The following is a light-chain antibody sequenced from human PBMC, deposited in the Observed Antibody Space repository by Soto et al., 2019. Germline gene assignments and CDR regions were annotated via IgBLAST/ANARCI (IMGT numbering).Light chain of an antibody. J-gene: IGLJ1*01. CDR1: SSDIGGYKY. CDR2: EVT. Sequence: QSVLTQPASVSGFPGQSITISCTGTSSDIGGYKYVSWYQQHPGKAPKLMIYEVTNRPSGVSTRFSGSKSGNTASLTISGLQAEDEADYYCSSYTSSSAYVFGRGTKLPVL. CDR3: SSYTSSSAYV. V-gene: IGLV2-14*01.